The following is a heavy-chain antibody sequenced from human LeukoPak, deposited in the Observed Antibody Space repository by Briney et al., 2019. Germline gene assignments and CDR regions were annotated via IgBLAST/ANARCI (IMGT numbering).Heavy chain of an antibody. CDR3: ARDRSRMTTVAHGDY. D-gene: IGHD4-23*01. V-gene: IGHV1-69*05. CDR1: GGTLSSYT. Sequence: SVKVSCKASGGTLSSYTISWVRQAPGQGLEWMGGIIPIFGTANYAQKFQGRVTITTDESTSTAYMELSSLRSEDTAVYYCARDRSRMTTVAHGDYWGQGTLVTVSS. CDR2: IIPIFGTA. J-gene: IGHJ4*02.